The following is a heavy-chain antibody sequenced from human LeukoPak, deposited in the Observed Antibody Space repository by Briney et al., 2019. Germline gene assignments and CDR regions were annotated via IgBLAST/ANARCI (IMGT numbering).Heavy chain of an antibody. Sequence: PGGPLRLSCAASGFTVSSKYMSWVRQAPGKGLEWVSIIYSDGSTYYADSVKGRFTISRDNSQNPVFLQMNSLRADDTAVYYCARDSSHYYYDSSGYSPHSYYFDYWGQGTLVTVSS. CDR2: IYSDGST. CDR3: ARDSSHYYYDSSGYSPHSYYFDY. D-gene: IGHD3-22*01. J-gene: IGHJ4*02. CDR1: GFTVSSKY. V-gene: IGHV3-53*01.